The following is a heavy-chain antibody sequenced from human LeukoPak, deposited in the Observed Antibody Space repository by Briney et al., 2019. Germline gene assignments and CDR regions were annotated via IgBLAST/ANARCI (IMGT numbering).Heavy chain of an antibody. CDR2: IYSGGST. D-gene: IGHD4-17*01. V-gene: IGHV3-66*01. Sequence: GGSLRLSCAASGFTFSSYAMSWVRQAPGKGLEWVSVIYSGGSTYYADSVKGRFTISRDNAKTSLYLQMNSLRAEDTAVYYCARDDDYGDYSDWYFDLWGRGTLVTVSS. CDR1: GFTFSSYA. J-gene: IGHJ2*01. CDR3: ARDDDYGDYSDWYFDL.